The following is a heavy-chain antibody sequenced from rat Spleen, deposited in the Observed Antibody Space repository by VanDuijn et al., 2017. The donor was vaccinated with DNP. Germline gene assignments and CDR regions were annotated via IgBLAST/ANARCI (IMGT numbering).Heavy chain of an antibody. CDR3: SRGEDYDNWFAN. CDR1: GFNFNDYW. V-gene: IGHV4-2*01. Sequence: EVKLVESGGGLVQPGRSLKLSCAASGFNFNDYWMGWVRQAPGKGLEWIGEIKEDSSIINHNPSLKDRFTISRDNVKSSLYLQMSSLKSEDTATYYCSRGEDYDNWFANWVQSTLVTVSS. J-gene: IGHJ3*01. CDR2: IKEDSSII. D-gene: IGHD1-6*01.